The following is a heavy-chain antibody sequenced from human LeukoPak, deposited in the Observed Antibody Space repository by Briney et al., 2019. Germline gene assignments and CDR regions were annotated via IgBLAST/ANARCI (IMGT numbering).Heavy chain of an antibody. V-gene: IGHV3-33*01. D-gene: IGHD3-22*01. Sequence: GRSLRLSCAASGFTFGSYGMNWVRQAPGKGLEWVAVIWYDGSNKYYADSVKGRFTISRDNPKNTLYLQMNSLRVEDTAVYYCAREPYYYDSSGYYLDYWGQGTLVTVSS. CDR1: GFTFGSYG. J-gene: IGHJ4*02. CDR2: IWYDGSNK. CDR3: AREPYYYDSSGYYLDY.